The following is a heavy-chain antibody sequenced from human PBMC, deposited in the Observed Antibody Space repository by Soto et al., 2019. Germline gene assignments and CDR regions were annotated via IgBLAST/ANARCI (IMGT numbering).Heavy chain of an antibody. V-gene: IGHV4-30-4*01. CDR1: GGAISRGAYY. D-gene: IGHD3-22*01. CDR3: AREDYYDSPCAFDI. Sequence: QVQLQESGPGLVKPSQTLSLTCTVYGGAISRGAYYWSWIRQPPGNRLEWIGYSEYRGSTYYNPSLKSRVTISVDTSKNHSSLMLSSVTAEDTAVYYCAREDYYDSPCAFDIWGHGTMVTVSA. J-gene: IGHJ3*02. CDR2: SEYRGST.